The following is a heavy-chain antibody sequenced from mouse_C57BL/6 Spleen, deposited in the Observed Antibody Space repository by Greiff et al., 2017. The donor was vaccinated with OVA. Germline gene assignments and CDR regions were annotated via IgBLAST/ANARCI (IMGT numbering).Heavy chain of an antibody. CDR2: IYPGDGDT. D-gene: IGHD2-10*01. J-gene: IGHJ4*01. CDR3: ARLGLLPAIDY. CDR1: GYAFSSSW. V-gene: IGHV1-82*01. Sequence: VQLQQSGPELVKPGASVKISCKASGYAFSSSWMNWVKQRPGKGLEWIGRIYPGDGDTNYNGKFKGKATLTADKSSSTAYMQLSSLTSEDSAVYFCARLGLLPAIDYWGQGTSVTVSS.